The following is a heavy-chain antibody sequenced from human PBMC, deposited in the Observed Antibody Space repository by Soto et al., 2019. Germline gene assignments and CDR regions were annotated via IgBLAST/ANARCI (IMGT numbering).Heavy chain of an antibody. J-gene: IGHJ6*02. CDR3: ARDPPGGVPEAGPGCGMDV. CDR2: IWYDGSIK. Sequence: QVQLVESGGGVVQPGRSLRLSCAASGFAFSSYAMNWVRQAPGKGLEWVAVIWYDGSIKYYADSVEGRFTISRDNSKNTLYLQMNTVRAEDTAVYYCARDPPGGVPEAGPGCGMDVWGQGTTVTVSS. CDR1: GFAFSSYA. V-gene: IGHV3-33*01. D-gene: IGHD2-2*01.